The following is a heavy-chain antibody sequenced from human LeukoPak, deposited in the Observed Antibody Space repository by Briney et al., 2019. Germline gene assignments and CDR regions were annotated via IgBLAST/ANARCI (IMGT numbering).Heavy chain of an antibody. CDR1: GYTFTDYY. Sequence: ASVKVSCKGSGYTFTDYYMHWVRQAPGQGLEWMAKINPNSGATAYAERFQGRVTLTRDTSISTIYMELRTLTSGDTAVYYCARPSDYGDYIDYWGQGTPVTVSS. D-gene: IGHD4-17*01. CDR3: ARPSDYGDYIDY. V-gene: IGHV1-2*02. J-gene: IGHJ4*02. CDR2: INPNSGAT.